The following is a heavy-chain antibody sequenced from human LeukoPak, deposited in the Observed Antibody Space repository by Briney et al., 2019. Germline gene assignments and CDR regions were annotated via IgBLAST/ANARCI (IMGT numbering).Heavy chain of an antibody. CDR1: GLTFSSYA. J-gene: IGHJ4*02. CDR3: AKDLAYSSSWYSLW. V-gene: IGHV3-23*01. Sequence: GGSLRLSCAASGLTFSSYAMSWVRQAPGKGLEWVSAISGSGSSRYYADSVKGRFTISRDNSKNTLYLQMNSLRAEDTAVYYCAKDLAYSSSWYSLWWGQGTLVTVSS. D-gene: IGHD6-13*01. CDR2: ISGSGSSR.